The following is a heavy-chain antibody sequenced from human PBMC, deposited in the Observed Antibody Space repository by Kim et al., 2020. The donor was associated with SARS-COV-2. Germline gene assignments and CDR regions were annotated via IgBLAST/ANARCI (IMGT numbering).Heavy chain of an antibody. V-gene: IGHV3-30-3*01. CDR2: ISYDGSNK. Sequence: GGSLRLSCAASGFTFSSYAMHWVRQAPGKGLEWVAVISYDGSNKYYADSVKGRFTISRDNSKNTLYLQMNSLRAEDTAVYYCARDKDYYDSSGYYDYFQPWGQGTLVTVSS. CDR1: GFTFSSYA. CDR3: ARDKDYYDSSGYYDYFQP. J-gene: IGHJ1*01. D-gene: IGHD3-22*01.